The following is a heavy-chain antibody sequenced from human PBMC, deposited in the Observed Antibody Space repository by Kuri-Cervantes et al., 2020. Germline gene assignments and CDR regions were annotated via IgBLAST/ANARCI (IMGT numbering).Heavy chain of an antibody. CDR2: IYHSGST. CDR1: GYSISSGYY. D-gene: IGHD3-16*02. J-gene: IGHJ5*02. CDR3: ARKDPYLGDYVWGSYRTPSVGWFDP. Sequence: GSLRLSCTVSGYSISSGYYWGWIRQPPGKGLEWIGSIYHSGSTYYNPSLKSRVTISVDTSKNQFSLKLSSVTAADTAVYYCARKDPYLGDYVWGSYRTPSVGWFDPWGQGTLVTVSS. V-gene: IGHV4-38-2*02.